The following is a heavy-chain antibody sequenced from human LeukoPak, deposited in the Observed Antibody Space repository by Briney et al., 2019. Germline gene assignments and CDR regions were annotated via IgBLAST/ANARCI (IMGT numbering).Heavy chain of an antibody. J-gene: IGHJ3*02. CDR3: ARGLLPHRRNDAFDI. V-gene: IGHV3-11*06. Sequence: PGGSLRLSCAASGFTFSDYYMSWIRQAPGKGLEWVSYISSSSSYTNYADSVKGRFTISRDNAKNSLYLQMNSLRAEDTAVYYSARGLLPHRRNDAFDIWGQGTMVTVSS. CDR2: ISSSSSYT. CDR1: GFTFSDYY.